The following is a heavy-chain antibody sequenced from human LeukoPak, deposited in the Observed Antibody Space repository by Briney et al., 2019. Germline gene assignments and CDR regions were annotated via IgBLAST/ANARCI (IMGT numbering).Heavy chain of an antibody. CDR3: ARDVGGNGYNFDY. V-gene: IGHV3-23*01. D-gene: IGHD5-24*01. CDR1: GFTFSSYA. CDR2: ISGSGGTT. Sequence: GGSLRLSCAASGFTFSSYAMSWVRQAPGKGLEWVSAISGSGGTTYYADSVKGRFTIFRDNSKNTLYLQMNSLRAEDTAVYYCARDVGGNGYNFDYWGQGTLVTVSS. J-gene: IGHJ4*02.